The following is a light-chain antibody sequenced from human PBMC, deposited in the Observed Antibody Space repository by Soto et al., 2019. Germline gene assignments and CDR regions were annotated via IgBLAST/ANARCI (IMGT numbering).Light chain of an antibody. V-gene: IGLV2-8*01. Sequence: QSALTQPPSASGSPGQSVTISCIGTSSDVGRYNYVSWYQHHPGKAPKLIIYEVTKRPSGVPDRFSGSKSGNTASMTVSGLQHEAEDPHHCNSYVGSNNYVFGTGTKVTVL. J-gene: IGLJ1*01. CDR3: NSYVGSNNYV. CDR2: EVT. CDR1: SSDVGRYNY.